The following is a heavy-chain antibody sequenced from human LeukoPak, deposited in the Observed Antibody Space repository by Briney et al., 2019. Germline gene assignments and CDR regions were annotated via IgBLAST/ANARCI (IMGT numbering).Heavy chain of an antibody. J-gene: IGHJ5*02. D-gene: IGHD3-3*01. CDR3: ATEQGNYDFWSGSWFDP. CDR2: INTDGTII. Sequence: GGSLRLSCAASGFTFSSYWMHWVRQTPGRGLVWVARINTDGTIIDYADSVQGRFTISRDNAKNTLYLQMNSLRAEDTAVYYCATEQGNYDFWSGSWFDPWGQGTLVTVSS. V-gene: IGHV3-74*01. CDR1: GFTFSSYW.